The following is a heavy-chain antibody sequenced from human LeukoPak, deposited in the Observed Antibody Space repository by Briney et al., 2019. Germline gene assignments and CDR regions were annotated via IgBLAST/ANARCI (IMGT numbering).Heavy chain of an antibody. CDR3: ARDRNKDYGMDV. CDR1: GFTFSSYT. J-gene: IGHJ6*02. Sequence: PGGSLRLSCAASGFTFSSYTVNWVRQAPGKGLEWVSSISSGSTYIYYVGSVKGRFTISRDNANNSLYLQMNSLRAEDTAVYYCARDRNKDYGMDVRGQGTTVTVSS. V-gene: IGHV3-21*01. CDR2: ISSGSTYI. D-gene: IGHD2/OR15-2a*01.